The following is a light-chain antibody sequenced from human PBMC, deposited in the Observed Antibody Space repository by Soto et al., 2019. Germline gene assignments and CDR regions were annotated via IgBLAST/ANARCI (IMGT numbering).Light chain of an antibody. V-gene: IGLV2-23*03. Sequence: QSALTQPASVSGSPGQSITISCTGTSSDVGSYNLVSWYQQHPGKAPKLMIYEGSKRPSGVSNRFSGSKSGNTASLTISGLPAEDEADYYCCSYAGTSTVLWVFGGGTKLTVL. CDR3: CSYAGTSTVLWV. CDR1: SSDVGSYNL. J-gene: IGLJ3*02. CDR2: EGS.